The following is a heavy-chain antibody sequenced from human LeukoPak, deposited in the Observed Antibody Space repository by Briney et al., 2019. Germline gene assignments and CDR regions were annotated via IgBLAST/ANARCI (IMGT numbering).Heavy chain of an antibody. V-gene: IGHV3-74*01. Sequence: GGSLRLSCAVSGFTFNTYYMHWVRQAPGRGLLWVSRINSDGSSTLYADSVKGRFTISRDNAKNTLYLQMNSLRAEDTAVYYCARSHASHSSSWHFSYYFDYWGQGALVTVSS. CDR2: INSDGSST. CDR3: ARSHASHSSSWHFSYYFDY. CDR1: GFTFNTYY. J-gene: IGHJ4*02. D-gene: IGHD6-13*01.